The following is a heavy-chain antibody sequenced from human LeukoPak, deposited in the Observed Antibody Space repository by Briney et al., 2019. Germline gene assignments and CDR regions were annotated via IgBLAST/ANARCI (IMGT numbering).Heavy chain of an antibody. D-gene: IGHD3-16*01. J-gene: IGHJ4*02. Sequence: PSETLSLTCTVSGYSLSSGYYWGWIRQPPGRGLEWFGSIYHSGSTYYNPSLKSRDTISVDTSKNQFSLKLSSVTAADTAVYYCARIGGYFDYWGQGTLVTVSS. CDR1: GYSLSSGYY. CDR3: ARIGGYFDY. V-gene: IGHV4-38-2*02. CDR2: IYHSGST.